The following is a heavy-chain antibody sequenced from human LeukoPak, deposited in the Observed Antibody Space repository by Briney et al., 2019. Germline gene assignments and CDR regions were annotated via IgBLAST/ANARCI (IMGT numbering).Heavy chain of an antibody. J-gene: IGHJ4*02. Sequence: GGSLRLSCAGSEFIFSDYWMHWVRQAPGKGLEWVANIKQDGSEKDYVDSVKGRFTISRDNARNSVYLQMNSLRAEDTAVYYCARALRDSSCYRYFDYWGQGTLVTVSS. CDR3: ARALRDSSCYRYFDY. CDR2: IKQDGSEK. CDR1: EFIFSDYW. V-gene: IGHV3-7*01. D-gene: IGHD3-22*01.